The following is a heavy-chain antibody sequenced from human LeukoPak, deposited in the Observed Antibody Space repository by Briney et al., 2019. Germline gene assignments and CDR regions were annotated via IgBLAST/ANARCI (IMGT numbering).Heavy chain of an antibody. CDR2: IYYSGST. CDR1: GGSISSYY. Sequence: SETLSLTCTVSGGSISSYYWSWIRQPPGKGLEWIGYIYYSGSTNYNPSLKSRVTISVDTSKNQFSLKLSSVTAADTAVYYCARDPGRGSGSYYYYYYMDVWGKGTTVTISS. J-gene: IGHJ6*03. V-gene: IGHV4-59*01. CDR3: ARDPGRGSGSYYYYYYMDV. D-gene: IGHD3-10*01.